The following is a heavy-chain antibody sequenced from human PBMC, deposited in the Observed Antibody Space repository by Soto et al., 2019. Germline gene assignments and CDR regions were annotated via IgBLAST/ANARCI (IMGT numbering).Heavy chain of an antibody. CDR1: GFTFTSSA. CDR3: AALDCSSTSCYGNYYMDV. V-gene: IGHV1-58*02. D-gene: IGHD2-2*01. CDR2: IVVGSGNT. J-gene: IGHJ6*03. Sequence: QMQLVQSGPEVKKPGTSVKVSCKASGFTFTSSAMQWVRQARGQRLEWIGWIVVGSGNTNYAQKFQERVTITRDMSTSTAYMELSSLRSEDTAVYYCAALDCSSTSCYGNYYMDVWGKGTTVTVSS.